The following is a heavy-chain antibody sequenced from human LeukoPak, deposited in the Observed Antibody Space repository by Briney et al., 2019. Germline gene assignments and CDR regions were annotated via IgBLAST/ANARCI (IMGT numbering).Heavy chain of an antibody. J-gene: IGHJ4*02. V-gene: IGHV3-11*01. CDR1: GFTFSDYY. Sequence: GGSLRLSCAASGFTFSDYYMSWIRQAPGKGLEWVSYISSSGSIIYYADSVKGRFTISSDNAKNSLYLQMNSLRTEDTAVYYCARAEDRDSSLPVRYWGQGTLVTVSS. CDR2: ISSSGSII. CDR3: ARAEDRDSSLPVRY. D-gene: IGHD3-22*01.